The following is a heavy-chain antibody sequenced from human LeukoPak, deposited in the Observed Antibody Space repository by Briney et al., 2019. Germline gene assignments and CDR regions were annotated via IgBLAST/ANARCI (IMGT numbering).Heavy chain of an antibody. CDR2: ISGSGGST. D-gene: IGHD2-2*01. V-gene: IGHV3-23*01. Sequence: GGSLRLSCAASGFTFSSYAMSWARQAPGKGLEWVSAISGSGGSTYYADSVKGRFAISRDNSKNTLYLQMNSLRAEDTAVYYCAKDSCSSTSCYFLHAFDIWGQGTMVTVSS. CDR3: AKDSCSSTSCYFLHAFDI. CDR1: GFTFSSYA. J-gene: IGHJ3*02.